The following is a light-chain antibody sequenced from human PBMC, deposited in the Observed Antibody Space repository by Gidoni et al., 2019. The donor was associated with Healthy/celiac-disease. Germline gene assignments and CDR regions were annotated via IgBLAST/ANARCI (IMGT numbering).Light chain of an antibody. V-gene: IGKV4-1*01. Sequence: DIGMTQSPDSLAVSLGERATINCKSSQSVLYSSNKKNYLAWYQQQPGQPPKLLIYWASTRESGVPYRFSGSGSGTDFTLTISSLQAEDVAVYYCQQYYSTPLTFGGGTKVEIK. CDR2: WAS. J-gene: IGKJ4*01. CDR1: QSVLYSSNKKNY. CDR3: QQYYSTPLT.